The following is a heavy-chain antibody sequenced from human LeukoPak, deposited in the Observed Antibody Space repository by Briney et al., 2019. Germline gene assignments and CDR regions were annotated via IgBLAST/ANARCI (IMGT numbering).Heavy chain of an antibody. CDR3: ASRNTAMDPGAFDI. Sequence: GGSLRLSCAASGFTFSWYSMNWVRQAPGKGLEWVSYISSSSSSIYYADSVKGRFTISRDNAKNSLYLQMNSLRAEDTAVYYCASRNTAMDPGAFDIWGQGTMVTVSS. CDR1: GFTFSWYS. J-gene: IGHJ3*02. CDR2: ISSSSSSI. D-gene: IGHD5-18*01. V-gene: IGHV3-48*01.